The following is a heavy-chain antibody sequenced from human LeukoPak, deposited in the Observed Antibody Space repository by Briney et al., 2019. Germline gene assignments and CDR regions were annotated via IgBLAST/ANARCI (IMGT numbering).Heavy chain of an antibody. V-gene: IGHV4-38-2*02. CDR3: ARAGTNLGDYDY. D-gene: IGHD4-17*01. J-gene: IGHJ4*02. Sequence: PSETLSLTSTVSGFSISIGHYWAWIRQSPEKGLEWIASMIHSGSTYYNPSLKRRLTTPADTSKNEFYLKLSSVTAADTAVYYCARAGTNLGDYDYWGQGTLVTVSS. CDR2: MIHSGST. CDR1: GFSISIGHY.